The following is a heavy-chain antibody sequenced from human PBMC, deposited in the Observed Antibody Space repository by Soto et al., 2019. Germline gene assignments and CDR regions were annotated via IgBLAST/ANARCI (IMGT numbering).Heavy chain of an antibody. CDR2: VNPDGSDT. CDR3: ARVAVSSYYFDY. D-gene: IGHD6-19*01. Sequence: EVQLVESGGGVVQPGGSLRLSCAASGFTFSSYWMHWVRQAPGKGLVWVSRVNPDGSDTSYADSVKGRFTISRDNAKNTLYLQMNSLRAEDTAVYYCARVAVSSYYFDYWGQGTLLTVSS. J-gene: IGHJ4*02. CDR1: GFTFSSYW. V-gene: IGHV3-74*01.